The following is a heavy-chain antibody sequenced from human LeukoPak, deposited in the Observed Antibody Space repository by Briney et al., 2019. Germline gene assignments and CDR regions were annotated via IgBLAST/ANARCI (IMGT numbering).Heavy chain of an antibody. J-gene: IGHJ6*03. D-gene: IGHD3-3*01. CDR1: GDSISSSSYY. Sequence: KPSETLSLTCTVSGDSISSSSYYWGWIRQPPGKGLEWIGSIYYSGSTYYNPSLKSRVTISVDTSKNQFSLKLSSVTAADTAVYYCARRTMEGGASPSYYYYMDVWGKGTTVTVSS. CDR3: ARRTMEGGASPSYYYYMDV. V-gene: IGHV4-39*01. CDR2: IYYSGST.